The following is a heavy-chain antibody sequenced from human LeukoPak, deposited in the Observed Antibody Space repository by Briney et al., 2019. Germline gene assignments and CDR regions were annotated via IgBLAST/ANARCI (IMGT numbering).Heavy chain of an antibody. V-gene: IGHV4-59*01. Sequence: PPETLSLTCTVSGGSISNYYWTWIRQPPGKGLEWIGDIYYRGSTSYNPSLKSRVTISVDTSKNQFSLKLSSVTAADTAVYYCARQTPSFNYFYYMDVWAKGTTVTISS. J-gene: IGHJ6*03. CDR1: GGSISNYY. CDR3: ARQTPSFNYFYYMDV. CDR2: IYYRGST.